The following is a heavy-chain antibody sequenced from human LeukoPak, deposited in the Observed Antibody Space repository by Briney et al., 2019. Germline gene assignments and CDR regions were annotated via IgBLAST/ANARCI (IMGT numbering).Heavy chain of an antibody. V-gene: IGHV1-2*02. CDR2: INPNSGGT. CDR1: GYTFTSYG. Sequence: GASVKVSCKASGYTFTSYGISWARQAPGQGLEWMGWINPNSGGTNYAQKFQGRVTMTRDTSISTAYMELSRLRSDDTAVYYCARVGYDILTGPDYWGQGTLVTVSS. J-gene: IGHJ4*02. D-gene: IGHD3-9*01. CDR3: ARVGYDILTGPDY.